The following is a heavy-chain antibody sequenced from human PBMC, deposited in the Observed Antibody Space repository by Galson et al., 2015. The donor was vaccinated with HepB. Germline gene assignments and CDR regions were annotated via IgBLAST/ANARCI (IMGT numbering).Heavy chain of an antibody. J-gene: IGHJ4*02. V-gene: IGHV4-31*03. CDR3: ARENGGNPSYYFDY. CDR2: IYYSGST. CDR1: GGSISSGGYY. Sequence: LSLTCTVSGGSISSGGYYWSWIRQHPGKGLEWIGYIYYSGSTYYNPSLKSRVTISVDTSKNQFSLKLSSVTAADTAVYYCARENGGNPSYYFDYWGQGTLVTVSS. D-gene: IGHD4-23*01.